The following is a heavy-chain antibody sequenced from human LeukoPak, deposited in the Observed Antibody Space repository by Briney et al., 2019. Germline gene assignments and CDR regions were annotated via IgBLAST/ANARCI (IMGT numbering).Heavy chain of an antibody. CDR3: ARGRGTPGRRWFDP. CDR2: INHSGST. J-gene: IGHJ5*02. Sequence: SETLSLTCALYGGSFSGYYWSCIPHPPGKGREWIGEINHSGSTNSHPSLKTRVTISVDTSKNQFSLKLSSVTAADTAVYYCARGRGTPGRRWFDPWGQGTLVTVSS. CDR1: GGSFSGYY. V-gene: IGHV4-34*01. D-gene: IGHD2-15*01.